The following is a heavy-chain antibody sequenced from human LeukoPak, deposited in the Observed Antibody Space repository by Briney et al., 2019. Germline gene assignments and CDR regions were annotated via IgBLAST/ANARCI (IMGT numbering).Heavy chain of an antibody. J-gene: IGHJ4*02. V-gene: IGHV3-66*01. CDR3: ARAEGYSYGYLGFDY. CDR1: GFTVGSNY. CDR2: IYSGGST. D-gene: IGHD5-18*01. Sequence: GGSLRLSCAASGFTVGSNYMSWVRQAPGKGLEWVSVIYSGGSTYYADSVKGRFTISRDNSKNTLYLQMNSLRAEDTAVYYCARAEGYSYGYLGFDYWGQGTLVTVSS.